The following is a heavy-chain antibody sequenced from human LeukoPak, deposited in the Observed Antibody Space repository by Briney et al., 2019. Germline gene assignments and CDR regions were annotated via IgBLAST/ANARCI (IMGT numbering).Heavy chain of an antibody. Sequence: ASVKVSCKASGYTFTCYYMHWVRQAPGQGLEWMGWINPSSGGTYYARKFRARVTMTRDPSITTAYMDLSRLRSDDTAVYYCARDATLYYDFWSGYSHGGLDVWGQGTTVAVSS. CDR1: GYTFTCYY. V-gene: IGHV1-2*02. CDR2: INPSSGGT. J-gene: IGHJ6*02. CDR3: ARDATLYYDFWSGYSHGGLDV. D-gene: IGHD3-3*01.